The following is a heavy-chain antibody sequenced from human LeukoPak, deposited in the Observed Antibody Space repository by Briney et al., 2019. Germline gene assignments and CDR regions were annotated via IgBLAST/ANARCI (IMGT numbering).Heavy chain of an antibody. CDR1: GYTFTGYY. Sequence: ASVNVSCKASGYTFTGYYMHWVRQAPGQGLEWMGWINPNSGGTNYAQKFQGRVTMTRDTSISTAYMELSRLRSDDTAVYYCARSAVPALGFDYWGQGTLVTVSS. D-gene: IGHD3-3*02. CDR2: INPNSGGT. CDR3: ARSAVPALGFDY. J-gene: IGHJ4*02. V-gene: IGHV1-2*02.